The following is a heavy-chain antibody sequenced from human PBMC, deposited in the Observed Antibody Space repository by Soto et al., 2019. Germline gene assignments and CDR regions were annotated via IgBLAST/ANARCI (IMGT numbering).Heavy chain of an antibody. CDR1: GYTFTSYA. D-gene: IGHD2-21*01. V-gene: IGHV1-3*01. Sequence: ASVKVSCKASGYTFTSYAMHWVRQAPGRRLEWMGWINAGNGNTKYSQKFQGRVTITRDTSASTAYMELSSLRSEDTAVYYCARESYCGGDCYTVRYFQHWGQGTLVTVSS. CDR3: ARESYCGGDCYTVRYFQH. CDR2: INAGNGNT. J-gene: IGHJ1*01.